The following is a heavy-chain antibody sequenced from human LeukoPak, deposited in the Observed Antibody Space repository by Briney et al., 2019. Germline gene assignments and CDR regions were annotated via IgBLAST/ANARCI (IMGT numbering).Heavy chain of an antibody. CDR3: ARRVGFYGSGSLNYFDP. CDR2: IFRTGST. CDR1: GGSIGSSSYY. D-gene: IGHD3-10*01. J-gene: IGHJ5*01. Sequence: SETLSLTCSVSGGSIGSSSYYWGWIRQPPGKGLEWIGSIFRTGSTYYSASLKSRVSISVDTSQNHIALKVTSVTAADTAVYFCARRVGFYGSGSLNYFDPWGQGILVSVSS. V-gene: IGHV4-39*02.